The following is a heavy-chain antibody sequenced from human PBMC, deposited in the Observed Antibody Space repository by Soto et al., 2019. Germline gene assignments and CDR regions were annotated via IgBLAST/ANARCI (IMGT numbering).Heavy chain of an antibody. D-gene: IGHD3-9*01. J-gene: IGHJ3*02. V-gene: IGHV4-59*08. CDR3: ARHNPDLTYYDILSLAFDI. CDR1: GGSISSYY. Sequence: QVQLQESGPGLVKPSETLSLTCTVSGGSISSYYWSWIRQPPGKGLEWIGYIYYSGSTNYNPSLKSRVTISVDTSKNQFSLKLSSVTAADTAVYYCARHNPDLTYYDILSLAFDIWGQGTMVTVSS. CDR2: IYYSGST.